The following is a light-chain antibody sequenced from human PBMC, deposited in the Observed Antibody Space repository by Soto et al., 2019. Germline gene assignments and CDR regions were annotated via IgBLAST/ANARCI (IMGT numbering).Light chain of an antibody. CDR2: KAS. CDR1: QSISSW. CDR3: QQYNSYPLT. J-gene: IGKJ4*01. V-gene: IGKV1-5*03. Sequence: DIQMTQSPSTLSASVGDRVTITCRASQSISSWLAWYQQKPEKAPKLLIYKASNLHSGVPSRFSGSGSGTEFTLTISSLQPDDLATYYCQQYNSYPLTFGGGTKVEIK.